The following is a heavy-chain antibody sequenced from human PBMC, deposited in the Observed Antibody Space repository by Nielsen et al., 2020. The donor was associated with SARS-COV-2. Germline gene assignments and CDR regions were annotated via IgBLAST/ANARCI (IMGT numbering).Heavy chain of an antibody. J-gene: IGHJ3*02. CDR2: IWYDGSNK. CDR3: ASSGGSYQGAFDI. Sequence: GGSLRLSCAASGFTFSTHGMHWVRQAPGKGPEWVAGIWYDGSNKYYADSVKGRFTISRDNSKNTLYLQMNSLRVEDTAVYYCASSGGSYQGAFDIWGQGTMVTVSS. V-gene: IGHV3-33*01. CDR1: GFTFSTHG. D-gene: IGHD2-15*01.